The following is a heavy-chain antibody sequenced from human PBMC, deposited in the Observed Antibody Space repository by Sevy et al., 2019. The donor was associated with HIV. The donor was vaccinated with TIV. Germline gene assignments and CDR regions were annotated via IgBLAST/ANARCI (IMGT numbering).Heavy chain of an antibody. Sequence: GGSLRLSCAASGFTFSSYWMHWVRQAPGKGLVWVSRINSDGSSTKYADSVKGRFTISRDNAKNTLYLQMNSLRAEDTAVYYCAREYSGTYYYFDYWGLGTLVTVSS. CDR3: AREYSGTYYYFDY. V-gene: IGHV3-74*03. D-gene: IGHD1-26*01. CDR1: GFTFSSYW. CDR2: INSDGSST. J-gene: IGHJ4*02.